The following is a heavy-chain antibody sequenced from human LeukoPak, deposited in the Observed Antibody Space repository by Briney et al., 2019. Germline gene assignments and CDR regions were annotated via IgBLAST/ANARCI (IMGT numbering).Heavy chain of an antibody. CDR3: ARGDHVRIYAESAFDI. CDR1: GYTFTNYY. CDR2: INPSGGSI. V-gene: IGHV1-46*01. J-gene: IGHJ3*02. Sequence: ASVKVSCKASGYTFTNYYIYWVRQAPGQGLEWMGIINPSGGSITHAQNFQGRVTTTADKATSTAYMELSSLRSEDTAVYYCARGDHVRIYAESAFDIWGQGTMVTVSS. D-gene: IGHD3-3*01.